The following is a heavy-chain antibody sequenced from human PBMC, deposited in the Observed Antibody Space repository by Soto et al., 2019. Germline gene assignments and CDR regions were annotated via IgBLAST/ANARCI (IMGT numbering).Heavy chain of an antibody. CDR1: GGTFSSYA. CDR3: ARDLVAVAGTSSYYYYGMDV. D-gene: IGHD6-19*01. CDR2: IIPIFGTA. Sequence: SVKVSCKASGGTFSSYAISWVRQAPGQGLEWMGGIIPIFGTANYAQKFQGRVTITADESTSTAYMELSSLRSEDTAVYYCARDLVAVAGTSSYYYYGMDVWGQGTTVTVS. J-gene: IGHJ6*02. V-gene: IGHV1-69*13.